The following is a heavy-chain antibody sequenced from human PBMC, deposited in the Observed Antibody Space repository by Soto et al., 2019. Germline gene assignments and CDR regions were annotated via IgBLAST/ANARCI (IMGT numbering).Heavy chain of an antibody. J-gene: IGHJ6*03. Sequence: GGSLRLSCKGSGYSFTSYWIGWVRQMPGKGLEWMGIIYPGDSDTRYSPSFQGQVTISADKSISTAYLQWSSLKASDTAMYYCATSSLEVPAATHYYYYYYMDVWGKGTTVTVSS. V-gene: IGHV5-51*01. CDR1: GYSFTSYW. CDR3: ATSSLEVPAATHYYYYYYMDV. D-gene: IGHD2-2*01. CDR2: IYPGDSDT.